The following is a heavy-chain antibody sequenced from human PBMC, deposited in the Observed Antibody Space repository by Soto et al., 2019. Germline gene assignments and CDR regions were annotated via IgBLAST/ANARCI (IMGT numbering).Heavy chain of an antibody. J-gene: IGHJ6*03. D-gene: IGHD3-3*01. Sequence: SETLSLTCTVSGGSISSSSYYWGWIRQPPGKGLEWIGSIYYSGSTYYNPSLKSRVTISVDTSKNQFSLKLSSVTAADTAVYYCASNYDFWSGYTYMDVWGKGTTVTVSS. V-gene: IGHV4-39*01. CDR3: ASNYDFWSGYTYMDV. CDR1: GGSISSSSYY. CDR2: IYYSGST.